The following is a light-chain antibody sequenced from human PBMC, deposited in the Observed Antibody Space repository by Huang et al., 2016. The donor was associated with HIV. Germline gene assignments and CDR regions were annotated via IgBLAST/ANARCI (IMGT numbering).Light chain of an antibody. J-gene: IGKJ2*01. CDR3: QQRSNWPPVYT. Sequence: TVLTQSPATLSLSPGERATLSCRASPSVRGYFAGYQPKPGQAPRLLIYDASSRATGVPVRFSASGSGTDFTRTSSSLEPEDFAVYYCQQRSNWPPVYTFGRGTKLDIK. V-gene: IGKV3-11*01. CDR2: DAS. CDR1: PSVRGY.